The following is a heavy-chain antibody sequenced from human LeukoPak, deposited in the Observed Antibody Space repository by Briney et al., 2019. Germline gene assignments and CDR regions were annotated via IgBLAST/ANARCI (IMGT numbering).Heavy chain of an antibody. D-gene: IGHD6-19*01. J-gene: IGHJ4*02. CDR3: ARQYSSGWYRHFDY. V-gene: IGHV5-51*01. CDR1: GYSFINYY. CDR2: TYPGGSDT. Sequence: GESLKISCRCSGYSFINYYIGWVRQMPGKGLEWMGVTYPGGSDTRYSPSFQGQVVFSADKSTTTVYLQWSSLKASDTAMYYCARQYSSGWYRHFDYWGQGTLVTVS.